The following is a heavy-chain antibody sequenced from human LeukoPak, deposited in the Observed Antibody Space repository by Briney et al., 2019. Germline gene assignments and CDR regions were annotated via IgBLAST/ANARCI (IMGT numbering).Heavy chain of an antibody. CDR1: GGTFSSYA. CDR2: IIPIFGTA. Sequence: ASVKVSCKASGGTFSSYAISWVRQAPGQGLEWMGGIIPIFGTANYAQKFQGRVTITADKSTSTAYMELSSLRSEDTAVYYCARIEQLDYFDYWGQGTLVTVSS. CDR3: ARIEQLDYFDY. D-gene: IGHD6-6*01. J-gene: IGHJ4*02. V-gene: IGHV1-69*06.